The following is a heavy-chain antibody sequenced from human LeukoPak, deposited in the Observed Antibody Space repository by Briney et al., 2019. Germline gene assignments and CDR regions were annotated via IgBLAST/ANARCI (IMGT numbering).Heavy chain of an antibody. D-gene: IGHD5/OR15-5a*01. Sequence: GGSLRLSCAASGFTFSSYSMNWVRQAPGKGLEWVSSISSSSSYIYYADSVKGRFTISRDNAKNSLYLQMNSLRAEDTAVYYCARVRPPLSGFDYWGQGTLVTVSS. CDR2: ISSSSSYI. CDR1: GFTFSSYS. V-gene: IGHV3-21*04. J-gene: IGHJ4*02. CDR3: ARVRPPLSGFDY.